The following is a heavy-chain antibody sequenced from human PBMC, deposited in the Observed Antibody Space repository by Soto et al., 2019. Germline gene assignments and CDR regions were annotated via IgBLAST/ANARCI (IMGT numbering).Heavy chain of an antibody. J-gene: IGHJ4*02. CDR2: ISYDGSNK. D-gene: IGHD6-19*01. CDR1: GFTFSSYG. CDR3: AKMGPRIAVAGTHFDY. V-gene: IGHV3-30*18. Sequence: GGTLRLSCAASGFTFSSYGMHWVRQAPGKGLEWVAVISYDGSNKYYADSAKGRFTISRDNSKNTLYLQMNSLRAEDTAVYYCAKMGPRIAVAGTHFDYWAQGTRVTVSA.